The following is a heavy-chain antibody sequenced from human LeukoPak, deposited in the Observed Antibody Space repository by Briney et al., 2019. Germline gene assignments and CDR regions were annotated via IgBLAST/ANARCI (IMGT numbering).Heavy chain of an antibody. Sequence: GGSLRLSCAASGFTFSNYAMTWVRQAPGKGLEWVSSISGIGSNIYYADSVKGRFTISRDNSKNTLHVQMNSLSAEDTAIYYCATNRDGYNYWGQGTLVTVSS. V-gene: IGHV3-23*01. D-gene: IGHD5-24*01. CDR1: GFTFSNYA. J-gene: IGHJ4*02. CDR2: ISGIGSNI. CDR3: ATNRDGYNY.